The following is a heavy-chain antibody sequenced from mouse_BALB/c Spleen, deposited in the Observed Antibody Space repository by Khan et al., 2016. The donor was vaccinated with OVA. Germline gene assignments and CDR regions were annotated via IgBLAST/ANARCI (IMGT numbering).Heavy chain of an antibody. V-gene: IGHV3-2*02. J-gene: IGHJ3*01. D-gene: IGHD4-1*01. CDR2: LPYSGST. Sequence: EVQLQESGPGLVKPSQSLSLTCTVTGYSITSYYAWNWIRQFPGNKLEWMGYLPYSGSTSHNPSLKSRISITRDTSKNQFFLQLNSVTTEDTATYYCAMGRTYWGQGTLVTVSA. CDR3: AMGRTY. CDR1: GYSITSYYA.